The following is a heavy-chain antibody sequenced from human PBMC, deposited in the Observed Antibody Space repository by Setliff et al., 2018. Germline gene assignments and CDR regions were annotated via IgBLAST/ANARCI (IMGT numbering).Heavy chain of an antibody. CDR1: GYTFTTYG. V-gene: IGHV1-18*04. Sequence: ASVKVSCKASGYTFTTYGISWVRQAPGQGLEWMGWIGARNVKTNYAQKFQDRVTMTTDTSTSTGYMELRSLTSDDTAVYYCARRWETGDQDAYDIRGQGTMVTVSS. CDR2: IGARNVKT. CDR3: ARRWETGDQDAYDI. D-gene: IGHD7-27*01. J-gene: IGHJ3*02.